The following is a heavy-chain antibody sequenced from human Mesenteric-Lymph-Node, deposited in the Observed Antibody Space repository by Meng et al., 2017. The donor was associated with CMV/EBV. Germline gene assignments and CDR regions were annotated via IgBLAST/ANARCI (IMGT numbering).Heavy chain of an antibody. J-gene: IGHJ4*02. CDR2: IASGGDYN. D-gene: IGHD2-21*02. CDR3: ARGPLGVVTAFPVGY. Sequence: GSLRLSCAASGFNFRSDGIHWVRQAPAKGLEWVAFIASGGDYNYLLDTVKGRFTISKDTAKNTVYLQMNSLRVEDTAVYYCARGPLGVVTAFPVGYWGQGTLVTVSS. V-gene: IGHV3-30*02. CDR1: GFNFRSDG.